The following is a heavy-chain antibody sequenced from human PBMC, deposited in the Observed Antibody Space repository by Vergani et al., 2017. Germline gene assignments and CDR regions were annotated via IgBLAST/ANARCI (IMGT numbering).Heavy chain of an antibody. CDR1: GFTFSSYA. V-gene: IGHV3-30*04. J-gene: IGHJ4*02. CDR3: ARDENCSGGSCYFGLDY. Sequence: VQLLESGGGLVQPGGSLRLSCAASGFTFSSYAMSWVRQAPGKGLEWVAVISYDGSNKYYADSVKGRFTISRDNSKNTLYLQMNSLRAEDTAVYYCARDENCSGGSCYFGLDYWGQGTLVTVSS. CDR2: ISYDGSNK. D-gene: IGHD2-15*01.